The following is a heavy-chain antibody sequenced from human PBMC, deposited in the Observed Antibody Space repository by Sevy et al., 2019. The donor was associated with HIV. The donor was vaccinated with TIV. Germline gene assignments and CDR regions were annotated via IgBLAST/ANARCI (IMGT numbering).Heavy chain of an antibody. J-gene: IGHJ4*02. D-gene: IGHD3-10*02. CDR2: LSFGCGEI. CDR1: GFTFSKYS. CDR3: ALAGCSKPHDY. Sequence: GGSLRLSCAASGFTFSKYSMSWVRQPPGKGLEWVSTLSFGCGEINYADSVKGRLTISRDNSKSSVYLQMNNLRPEDTAVYYCALAGCSKPHDYWGQGTLVTVSS. V-gene: IGHV3-23*01.